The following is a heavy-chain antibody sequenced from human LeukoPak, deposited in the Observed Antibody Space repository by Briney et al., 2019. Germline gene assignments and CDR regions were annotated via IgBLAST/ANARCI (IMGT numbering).Heavy chain of an antibody. CDR3: ARAQAGGWYSSSSSPGWFDP. CDR2: IYTSGST. V-gene: IGHV4-4*07. Sequence: SETLFLTCTVSGGSISSYYWSWIRQPAGKGLEWIGRIYTSGSTNYNPSLKSRVTMSVDTSKNQFSLKLSSVTAADTAVYYCARAQAGGWYSSSSSPGWFDPWGQGTLVTVSS. D-gene: IGHD6-6*01. CDR1: GGSISSYY. J-gene: IGHJ5*02.